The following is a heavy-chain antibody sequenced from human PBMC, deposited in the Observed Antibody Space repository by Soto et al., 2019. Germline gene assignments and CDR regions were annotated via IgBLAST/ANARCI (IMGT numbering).Heavy chain of an antibody. V-gene: IGHV1-69*01. J-gene: IGHJ3*02. CDR1: GGSVNSHA. CDR3: VRSRNVAEFNDYGGNYHGFDI. D-gene: IGHD4-17*01. Sequence: QVQLEQSGAEVKKAGSSVKVSCTAFGGSVNSHAISWVRQAPGQGLEWMGGIIPMFGTPTYAQRFQAGVTISADESTSTVYLDLSSLRSEDTAMYYCVRSRNVAEFNDYGGNYHGFDIWGQGTMVTVSS. CDR2: IIPMFGTP.